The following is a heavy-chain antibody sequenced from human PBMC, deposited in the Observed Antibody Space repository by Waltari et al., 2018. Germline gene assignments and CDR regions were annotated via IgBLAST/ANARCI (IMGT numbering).Heavy chain of an antibody. CDR1: GGSMTNYY. D-gene: IGHD2-21*01. J-gene: IGHJ4*02. Sequence: QVQLQESGPGLVKPSETLSLICTVSGGSMTNYYWGWVRQPPGRGLEWIGDLYYSGSTYSAGSTAYSASLKSRVTISINTPRDQFSLELRSVTAADTAVYYCARRDSFTDFWGQGTLIIVSS. CDR3: ARRDSFTDF. V-gene: IGHV4-59*08. CDR2: LYYSGST.